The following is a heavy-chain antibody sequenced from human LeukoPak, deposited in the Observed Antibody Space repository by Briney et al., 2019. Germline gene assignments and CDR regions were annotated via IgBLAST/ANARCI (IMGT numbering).Heavy chain of an antibody. J-gene: IGHJ4*02. D-gene: IGHD5-18*01. CDR2: ISYDGSNK. V-gene: IGHV3-30*18. Sequence: PGGSLRLSCAASGFTFSSYGMHWVRQAPGKGLERVAVISYDGSNKYYADSVKGRFTISRDNSKNTLYLQMNSLRAEDTAVYYCAKNIRGYSYGYFDYWGQGTLVTVSS. CDR1: GFTFSSYG. CDR3: AKNIRGYSYGYFDY.